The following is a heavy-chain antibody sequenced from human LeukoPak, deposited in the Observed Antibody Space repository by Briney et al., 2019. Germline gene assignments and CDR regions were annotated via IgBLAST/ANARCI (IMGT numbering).Heavy chain of an antibody. CDR2: IYYSGNT. J-gene: IGHJ5*01. V-gene: IGHV4-39*01. Sequence: SETLSLTCTVSGGSISSSSYYWGWIRQPPGKGLEWIGSIYYSGNTYYNSSLKSRVTISVDTSKNQFSLKLSSVTAADTAVCYCARGGRDGYKPNWFDPWGQGTLVTVSS. D-gene: IGHD5-24*01. CDR1: GGSISSSSYY. CDR3: ARGGRDGYKPNWFDP.